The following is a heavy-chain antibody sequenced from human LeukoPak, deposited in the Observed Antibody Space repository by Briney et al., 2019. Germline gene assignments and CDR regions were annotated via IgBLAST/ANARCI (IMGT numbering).Heavy chain of an antibody. CDR1: GFTFSSYG. CDR3: AKDSDRLWFGELLDY. CDR2: ISYDGSNK. V-gene: IGHV3-30*18. Sequence: PGGSLRLSCAASGFTFSSYGMHWVRQAPGKGLEWVAVISYDGSNKYYADSVKGRFTISRDNSKNTLYLQMNSLRAEDTAVYYCAKDSDRLWFGELLDYWGQGTLVTVSS. D-gene: IGHD3-10*01. J-gene: IGHJ4*02.